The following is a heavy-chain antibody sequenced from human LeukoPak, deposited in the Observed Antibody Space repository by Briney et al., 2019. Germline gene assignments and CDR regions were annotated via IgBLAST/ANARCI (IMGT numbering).Heavy chain of an antibody. CDR3: ARGGRDGNFLTY. J-gene: IGHJ4*02. V-gene: IGHV3-66*01. CDR2: IYRGGST. D-gene: IGHD5-24*01. Sequence: GGSLRLSCAASGLTFSSTYMSWVRQAPGKGLEWVSVIYRGGSTYYADSVKGRFTISRDNSKNTLYLQMNSLGAEDTAVYYCARGGRDGNFLTYWGQGTLVSVSS. CDR1: GLTFSSTY.